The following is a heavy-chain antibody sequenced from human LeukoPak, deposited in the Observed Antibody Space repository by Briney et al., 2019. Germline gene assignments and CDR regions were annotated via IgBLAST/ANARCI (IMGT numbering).Heavy chain of an antibody. V-gene: IGHV3-48*01. CDR1: GFTFSTYS. CDR3: ARHLGL. D-gene: IGHD3-16*01. Sequence: GGSLRLSCAAYGFTFSTYSMNWVRQAPGKGLEWDSYISSGSSTIYYADSVKGRFTISRDNAKNSLYLQMNSLRAEDTAVYYCARHLGLWGQGTLVTASS. CDR2: ISSGSSTI. J-gene: IGHJ4*02.